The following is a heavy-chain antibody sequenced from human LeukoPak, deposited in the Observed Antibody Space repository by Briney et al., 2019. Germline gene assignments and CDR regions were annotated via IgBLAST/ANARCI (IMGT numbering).Heavy chain of an antibody. Sequence: GGSLRLSCAASGFTFSSYEMNWVRQAPGKGLEWVSYISSSGSTKYYADSMRGRFTVSRDNSRNTMYLQMNSLRAEDAAVYYCAKAPVTSCRGAFCYPFDSWGQGTVVTVSS. CDR2: ISSSGSTK. CDR1: GFTFSSYE. D-gene: IGHD2-15*01. CDR3: AKAPVTSCRGAFCYPFDS. J-gene: IGHJ4*02. V-gene: IGHV3-48*03.